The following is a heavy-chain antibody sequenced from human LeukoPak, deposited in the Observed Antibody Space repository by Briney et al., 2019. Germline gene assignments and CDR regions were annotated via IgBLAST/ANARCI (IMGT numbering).Heavy chain of an antibody. CDR1: GFTFSDYY. J-gene: IGHJ4*02. D-gene: IGHD3-22*01. CDR2: ISSSGSTI. V-gene: IGHV3-11*01. CDR3: ARDPSITMIANTHGGSFDY. Sequence: GGSLRLSCAASGFTFSDYYMSWIRQAPGKGLEWVSYISSSGSTIYYADSVKGRFTISRDNAKNSLYLQMNSLRAEDTAVYYCARDPSITMIANTHGGSFDYWGQGTLVTVSS.